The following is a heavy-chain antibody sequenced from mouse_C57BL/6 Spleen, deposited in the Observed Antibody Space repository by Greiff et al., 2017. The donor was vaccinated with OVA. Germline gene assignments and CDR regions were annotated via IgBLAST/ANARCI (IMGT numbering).Heavy chain of an antibody. V-gene: IGHV1-55*01. J-gene: IGHJ1*03. CDR1: GYTFTSYW. D-gene: IGHD1-1*01. Sequence: QVQLQQPGAELVKPGASVKMSCKASGYTFTSYWITWVKQRPGQGLEWIGDIYPGSGSTNYNEKFKSKATLTVDTSSSTAYMQLSSLTSEDSAVYYGARPSITYWYFDVWGTGTTVTVSS. CDR2: IYPGSGST. CDR3: ARPSITYWYFDV.